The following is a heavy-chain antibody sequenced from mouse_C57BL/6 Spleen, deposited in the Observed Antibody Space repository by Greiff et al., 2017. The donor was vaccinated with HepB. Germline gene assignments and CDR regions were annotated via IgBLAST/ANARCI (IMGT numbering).Heavy chain of an antibody. CDR3: ARVAYDAMDY. CDR1: GYSITSGYY. V-gene: IGHV3-6*01. Sequence: EVKLVESGPGLVKPSQSLSLTCSVTGYSITSGYYWNWIRQFPGNKLEWMGYISYDGSNNYNPSLKNRISITRDTSKNQFFLKLNSVTTEDTATYYCARVAYDAMDYWGQGTSVTVSS. CDR2: ISYDGSN. J-gene: IGHJ4*01.